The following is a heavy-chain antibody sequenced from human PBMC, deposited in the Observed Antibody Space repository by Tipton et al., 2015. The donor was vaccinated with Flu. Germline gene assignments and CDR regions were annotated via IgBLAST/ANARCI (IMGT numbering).Heavy chain of an antibody. D-gene: IGHD5-18*01. CDR2: VYYSGST. CDR3: ARQVDTAMAAGY. V-gene: IGHV4-39*01. CDR1: GDSIGSRYY. Sequence: TLSLTCSVSGDSIGSRYYWGWIRQPPGKGLEWIGSVYYSGSTYYNPSLKSRATISVDMSKNQLSLKLRSVTAADTAVYYCARQVDTAMAAGYWGQGTLVTVSS. J-gene: IGHJ4*02.